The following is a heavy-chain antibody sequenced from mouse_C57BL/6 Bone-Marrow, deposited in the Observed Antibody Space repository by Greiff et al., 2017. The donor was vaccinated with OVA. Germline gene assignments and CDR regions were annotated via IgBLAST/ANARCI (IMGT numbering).Heavy chain of an antibody. CDR1: GFTFSSYA. CDR2: ISDGGSYT. V-gene: IGHV5-4*03. J-gene: IGHJ2*01. Sequence: EVKVVESGGGLVKPGGSLKLSCAASGFTFSSYAMSWVRQTPEKRLEWVATISDGGSYTYYPDNVKGRFTISRDNAKNNLYLQMSHLKSEDTAMYYCARAPMVSPDYWGQGTTLTVSS. CDR3: ARAPMVSPDY. D-gene: IGHD2-2*01.